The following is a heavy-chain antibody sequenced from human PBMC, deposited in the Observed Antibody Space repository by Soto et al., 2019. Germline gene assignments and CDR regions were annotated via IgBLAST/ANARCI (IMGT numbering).Heavy chain of an antibody. CDR3: AKDRGLVLSFYFDY. V-gene: IGHV3-9*01. D-gene: IGHD6-19*01. Sequence: EVQLVESGGGLVQPGRSLRLSCAASGFTFDDYAMHWDRQAPGKGLEWVSGISWNSGSIGYADSVKGRFTISRDNAKNSLYLQMNSLRAEDTALYYCAKDRGLVLSFYFDYWGQGTLVTVSS. CDR2: ISWNSGSI. J-gene: IGHJ4*02. CDR1: GFTFDDYA.